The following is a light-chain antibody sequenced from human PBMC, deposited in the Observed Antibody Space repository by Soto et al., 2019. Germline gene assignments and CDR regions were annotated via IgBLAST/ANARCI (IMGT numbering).Light chain of an antibody. J-gene: IGKJ5*01. CDR3: QQSYSTLAIT. CDR2: AAT. CDR1: QSISSY. Sequence: DIQMTQSPSSLSASVGDRVTITCRASQSISSYLNWYQQKPGKAPKLLIYAATSLQSGVPSRFSGNRSGTDFTLTISILQPEDFATYYCQQSYSTLAITFGQGTRLEIK. V-gene: IGKV1-39*01.